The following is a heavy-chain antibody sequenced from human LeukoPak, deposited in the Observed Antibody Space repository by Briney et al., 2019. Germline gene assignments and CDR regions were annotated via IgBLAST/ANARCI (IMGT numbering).Heavy chain of an antibody. CDR2: ISSSSSYI. CDR1: GFTFSSYS. J-gene: IGHJ4*02. D-gene: IGHD6-13*01. V-gene: IGHV3-21*01. Sequence: PGGSLRLSCAASGFTFSSYSMNWVRQAPGKGLEWVSSISSSSSYIYYADSVKGRFTISRDNAKNSLYLQMNSLRTEDTAVYYCARDHQIAAAVYYFDYWGQGTLVTVSS. CDR3: ARDHQIAAAVYYFDY.